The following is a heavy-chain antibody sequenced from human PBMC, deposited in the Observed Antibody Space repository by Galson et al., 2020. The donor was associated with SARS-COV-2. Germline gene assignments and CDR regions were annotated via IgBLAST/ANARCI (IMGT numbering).Heavy chain of an antibody. CDR1: EFTVSTNY. D-gene: IGHD2-15*01. CDR3: ARSRRAAERLSPRYYGLDV. J-gene: IGHJ6*02. Sequence: GGSLRLSCAASEFTVSTNYMTWVRQAPGKGLEWVSVLYGVGITYYADSVKGRFTISRDNSKNALYLQMNSLRVEDTAVYYCARSRRAAERLSPRYYGLDVWGQGTTVTVSS. CDR2: LYGVGIT. V-gene: IGHV3-66*01.